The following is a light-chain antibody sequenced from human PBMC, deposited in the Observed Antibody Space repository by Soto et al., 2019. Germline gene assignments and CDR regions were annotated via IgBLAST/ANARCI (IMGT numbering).Light chain of an antibody. J-gene: IGLJ2*01. V-gene: IGLV2-11*01. CDR1: SSDVGGYDF. Sequence: QSLLTQHRSVSGSPGQSVTISCTGTSSDVGGYDFVSWYQQHPGKAPKLMISDVSKRPSGVPDRFSGSKSGNTASLTISGLQAEDEADYYCCSYAGDLALFGGGTKVTVL. CDR3: CSYAGDLAL. CDR2: DVS.